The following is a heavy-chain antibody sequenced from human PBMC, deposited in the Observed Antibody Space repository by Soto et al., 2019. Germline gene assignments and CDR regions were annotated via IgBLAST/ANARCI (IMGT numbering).Heavy chain of an antibody. CDR2: IIPIFGTA. J-gene: IGHJ5*02. D-gene: IGHD1-7*01. Sequence: QVQLVQSGAEVKKPGSSVKVSCKASGGTFSSYAISWVRQAPGQGLEWMGGIIPIFGTAKYAQKFQGRVTITADESTSTAYMELSSLRSEDTAVYYCAREGPSNWNYERRWFDPWGQGTLVTVSS. CDR1: GGTFSSYA. V-gene: IGHV1-69*01. CDR3: AREGPSNWNYERRWFDP.